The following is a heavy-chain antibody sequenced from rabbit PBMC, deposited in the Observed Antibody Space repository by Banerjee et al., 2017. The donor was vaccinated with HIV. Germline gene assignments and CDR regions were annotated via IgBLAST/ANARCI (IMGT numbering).Heavy chain of an antibody. CDR1: GLTISSSY. J-gene: IGHJ4*01. CDR2: IDPVFGST. V-gene: IGHV1S7*01. D-gene: IGHD4-2*01. Sequence: QLVESGGGLVTPGGSLTLSCKASGLTISSSYMSWVRQAPGKGLEWIGYIDPVFGSTYYASWVNGRFTISADNAQNTVDLQMNSLTAADTATYFCAREAGYDGNGWDYFFNLWGPGTLVTVS. CDR3: AREAGYDGNGWDYFFNL.